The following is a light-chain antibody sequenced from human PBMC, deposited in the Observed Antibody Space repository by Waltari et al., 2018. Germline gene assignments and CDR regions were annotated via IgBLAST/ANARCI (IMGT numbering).Light chain of an antibody. CDR3: QRHRDWLCT. V-gene: IGKV3-11*01. J-gene: IGKJ4*01. CDR2: DAS. Sequence: EIVSTQSPATLSLSPGERPTLSCSAGQCVSSYLAWYQQTSGQAPRLPNYDASNRATGLPASFSGGGSGPDFTLSSSSLEHGDFVVCYCQRHRDWLCTFGGGTTMEIK. CDR1: QCVSSY.